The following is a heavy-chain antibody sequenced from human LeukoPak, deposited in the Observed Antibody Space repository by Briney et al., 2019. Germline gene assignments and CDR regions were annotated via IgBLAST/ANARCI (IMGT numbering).Heavy chain of an antibody. CDR1: GGNFGNYV. V-gene: IGHV1-69*04. J-gene: IGHJ6*02. D-gene: IGHD6-6*01. Sequence: ASVKVSCKASGGNFGNYVIHWVRQAPGQGLEWMGRITPFFGVANYAQTFQDRFTFTADKITNTAYMQISSLKSEDTAVYFCARDTNEEYSSSSDGLAVWGQGTTVTVSS. CDR3: ARDTNEEYSSSSDGLAV. CDR2: ITPFFGVA.